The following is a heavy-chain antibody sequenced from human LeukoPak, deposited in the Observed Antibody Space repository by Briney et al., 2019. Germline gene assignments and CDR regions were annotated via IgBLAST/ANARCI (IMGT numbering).Heavy chain of an antibody. J-gene: IGHJ4*02. Sequence: GGSLRLSCVASGFTLSKYWMHWVRQAPGRGLVWLSRIDNDGSDKDYADSVKGRLTISKDNAKNTLYLQMNSLRVEDTAVYYCVRDGDYKVDFDYWGQGTLVTVSS. CDR1: GFTLSKYW. V-gene: IGHV3-74*01. D-gene: IGHD4/OR15-4a*01. CDR3: VRDGDYKVDFDY. CDR2: IDNDGSDK.